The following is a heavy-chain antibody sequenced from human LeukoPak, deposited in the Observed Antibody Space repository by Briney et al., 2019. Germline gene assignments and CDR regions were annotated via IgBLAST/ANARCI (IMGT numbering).Heavy chain of an antibody. J-gene: IGHJ6*02. D-gene: IGHD3-9*01. CDR1: GYTFTSYG. CDR3: ARDPDILTGYYYYYGMDV. V-gene: IGHV1-18*01. CDR2: IIAYNGNT. Sequence: ASVKVSCKASGYTFTSYGISWVRQAPGQGLEWMGWIIAYNGNTNYAQKLQGRVTMTTDTSTSTAYMELRSLRSDDTAVYYCARDPDILTGYYYYYGMDVWGQGTTVTVSS.